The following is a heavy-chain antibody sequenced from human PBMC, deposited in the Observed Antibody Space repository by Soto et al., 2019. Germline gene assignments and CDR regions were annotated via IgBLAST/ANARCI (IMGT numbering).Heavy chain of an antibody. Sequence: GGSLRLSCAASGFTFRNAWMNWVLQAPGKGLEWVGRIKSKTDGGTTDYAAPVKGRLTISRDDSKNTLYLQMNSLKTEDTAVYYCIKDPVTMIVVVPSSGWGQGTLVTVSS. V-gene: IGHV3-15*07. CDR2: IKSKTDGGTT. D-gene: IGHD3-22*01. CDR3: IKDPVTMIVVVPSSG. CDR1: GFTFRNAW. J-gene: IGHJ4*02.